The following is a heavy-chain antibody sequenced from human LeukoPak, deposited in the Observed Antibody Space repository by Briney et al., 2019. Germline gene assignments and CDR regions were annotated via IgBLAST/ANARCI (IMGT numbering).Heavy chain of an antibody. CDR3: ARGPSHDSSGYYYYYYMDV. J-gene: IGHJ6*03. CDR2: MNPNSGNT. Sequence: ASVKVSCKASGYTFTSYDINWVRQATGQGLEWMGWMNPNSGNTGYAQKFQGRVTITGNTSISTAYMELSSLRSEDTAVYYCARGPSHDSSGYYYYYYMDVWGKGTTATVSS. V-gene: IGHV1-8*03. CDR1: GYTFTSYD. D-gene: IGHD3-22*01.